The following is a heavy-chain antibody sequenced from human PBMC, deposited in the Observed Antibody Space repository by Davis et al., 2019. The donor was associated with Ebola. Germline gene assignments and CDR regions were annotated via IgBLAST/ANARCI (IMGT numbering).Heavy chain of an antibody. Sequence: GGPLRPSCAAPGFTFSGSAMHWVRQASGKGLEWVGRIRSKANSYATAYAASVKGRFTISRDDSKNTAYLQMNSLRAEDTAVYYCARATGMDVWGQGTTVTVSS. J-gene: IGHJ6*02. V-gene: IGHV3-73*01. CDR2: IRSKANSYAT. CDR3: ARATGMDV. CDR1: GFTFSGSA.